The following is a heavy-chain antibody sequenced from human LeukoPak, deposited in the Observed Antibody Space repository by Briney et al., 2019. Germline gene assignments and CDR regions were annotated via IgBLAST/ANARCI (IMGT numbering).Heavy chain of an antibody. D-gene: IGHD2-15*01. Sequence: GGSLRLSCAASGFIFSSYTLNWVRQAPGKGLEWISSITGSSAYIYYADSVKGRFTISRDNAQNSLYLQMNSLRAEDTAVYYCVRGGYCTGGSCLLDYWGQGTLVTVSS. CDR1: GFIFSSYT. V-gene: IGHV3-21*01. CDR3: VRGGYCTGGSCLLDY. CDR2: ITGSSAYI. J-gene: IGHJ4*02.